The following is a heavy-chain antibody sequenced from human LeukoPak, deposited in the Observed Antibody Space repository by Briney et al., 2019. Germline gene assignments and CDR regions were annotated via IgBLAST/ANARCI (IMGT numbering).Heavy chain of an antibody. D-gene: IGHD3-3*02. CDR3: ARIGDHFHWYLDL. J-gene: IGHJ2*01. V-gene: IGHV3-53*01. CDR2: LYSGADT. Sequence: SGGSLRLSCTASGFTVATNYMNWVRQPPGKGLEWVSILYSGADTYYADSVKGRFVVSRDSSKNMLFLHVNALRPEDTAVYYCARIGDHFHWYLDLWGRGTLVTVSS. CDR1: GFTVATNY.